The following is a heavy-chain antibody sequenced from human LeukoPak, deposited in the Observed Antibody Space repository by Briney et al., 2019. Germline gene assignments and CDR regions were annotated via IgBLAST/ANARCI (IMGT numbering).Heavy chain of an antibody. CDR1: GVSISSSNSY. CDR3: AGQTGSGLFILP. V-gene: IGHV4-39*01. CDR2: IYYSGNT. D-gene: IGHD3/OR15-3a*01. J-gene: IGHJ4*02. Sequence: SETLSLTCTVSGVSISSSNSYWGWIRQPPGKGLEWIGSIYYSGNTYYNASLKSQVSISIDTSKNRLSLKLTSVTAADTAVYYCAGQTGSGLFILPGGQGTLVTVSS.